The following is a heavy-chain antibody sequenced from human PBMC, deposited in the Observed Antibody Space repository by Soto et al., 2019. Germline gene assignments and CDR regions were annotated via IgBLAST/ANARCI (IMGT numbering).Heavy chain of an antibody. Sequence: SETLSLTCTVSGGSISSNSYYWGWIRQPPGEGLEWIGSIYYSGSTYYNPSLKSRVTISVDTSKNQFSLKVSSVTGADTAVYYCARVFSDSSSFFDPWGQGTLVTVSS. CDR2: IYYSGST. CDR3: ARVFSDSSSFFDP. D-gene: IGHD6-13*01. J-gene: IGHJ5*02. CDR1: GGSISSNSYY. V-gene: IGHV4-39*07.